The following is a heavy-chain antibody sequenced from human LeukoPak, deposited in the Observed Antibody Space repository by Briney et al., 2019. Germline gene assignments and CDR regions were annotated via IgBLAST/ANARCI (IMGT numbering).Heavy chain of an antibody. CDR2: INHSGST. D-gene: IGHD4-11*01. V-gene: IGHV4-34*01. Sequence: PSETLSLTCAVYGGSFSGYYWSWIRQPPGKGLEWIGEINHSGSTNYNPSLKSRVTISVDTSKNQFSLKLSSVTAADTAVYYCASFDDYLYYYGMDVWGQGTTVTVSS. J-gene: IGHJ6*02. CDR1: GGSFSGYY. CDR3: ASFDDYLYYYGMDV.